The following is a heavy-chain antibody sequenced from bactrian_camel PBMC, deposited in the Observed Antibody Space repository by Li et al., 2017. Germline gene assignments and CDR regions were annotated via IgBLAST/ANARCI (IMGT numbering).Heavy chain of an antibody. CDR1: GYTYVGAC. J-gene: IGHJ6*01. Sequence: DVQLVESGGGSVQAGGSLRLSCVASGYTYVGACMGWFRQAPGKEREVVATIYTGGGTTYYVDSVKGRFTISKDNAKDTLYLQMNSLKPEDTAMYYCAVYPRGLEIRTVVARRVGYWGQGTQVTVS. CDR3: AVYPRGLEIRTVVARRVGY. V-gene: IGHV3S31*01. D-gene: IGHD6*01. CDR2: IYTGGGTT.